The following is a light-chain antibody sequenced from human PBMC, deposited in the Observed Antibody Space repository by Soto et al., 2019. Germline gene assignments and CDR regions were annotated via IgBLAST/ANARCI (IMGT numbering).Light chain of an antibody. CDR2: TNS. CDR1: SSNIGAGYD. J-gene: IGLJ3*02. Sequence: QSVLTQPPSVSGAPGQGVTISCAGTSSNIGAGYDVHWYQQVPGTAPKLLIYTNSNRPSGVPDRFSGSKSGTSASLAITGLQAADEADYYCQSYESSLSALVFCGGTKLTVL. V-gene: IGLV1-40*01. CDR3: QSYESSLSALV.